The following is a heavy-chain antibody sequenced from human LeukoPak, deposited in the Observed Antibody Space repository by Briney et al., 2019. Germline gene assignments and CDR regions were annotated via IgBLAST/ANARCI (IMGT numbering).Heavy chain of an antibody. CDR2: IRSSGRYI. CDR1: AFTFSSYS. CDR3: AIGAYPAGFYYYYYMDV. D-gene: IGHD2-2*01. Sequence: PAGSLRLSCAASAFTFSSYSMDCVRHAPGKGLEWVSSIRSSGRYIYHANSVKGRFTICRDNAEHSLYRRMNSVRAEETAGYYCAIGAYPAGFYYYYYMDVWGKGTTVTVSS. J-gene: IGHJ6*03. V-gene: IGHV3-21*01.